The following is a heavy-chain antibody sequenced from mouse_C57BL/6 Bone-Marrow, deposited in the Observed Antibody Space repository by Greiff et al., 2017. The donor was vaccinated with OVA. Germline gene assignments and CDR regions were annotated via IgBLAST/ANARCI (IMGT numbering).Heavy chain of an antibody. CDR2: IYPRSGNT. Sequence: VQVVESGAELARPGASVKLSCKASGYTFTSYGISWVKQRTGQGLEWIGEIYPRSGNTYYNEKFKGKATLTADKSSSTAYMELRSLTSEDSAVYFCARGGPSFDYWGQGTTLTVSS. CDR1: GYTFTSYG. CDR3: ARGGPSFDY. V-gene: IGHV1-81*01. D-gene: IGHD3-3*01. J-gene: IGHJ2*01.